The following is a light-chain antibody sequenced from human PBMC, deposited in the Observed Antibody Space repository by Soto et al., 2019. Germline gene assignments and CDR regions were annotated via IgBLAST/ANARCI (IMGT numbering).Light chain of an antibody. CDR2: GAS. CDR1: QSFISN. V-gene: IGKV3-15*01. J-gene: IGKJ5*01. CDR3: QQYNNWTLIT. Sequence: TQSPATLSVSPGERSTLSCRASQSFISNLAWYQQKTGQAPRLLIYGASTRATGIPARFSGSRSGTEFTLPISSLQSADFAVSYCQQYNNWTLITFGQGTRLEI.